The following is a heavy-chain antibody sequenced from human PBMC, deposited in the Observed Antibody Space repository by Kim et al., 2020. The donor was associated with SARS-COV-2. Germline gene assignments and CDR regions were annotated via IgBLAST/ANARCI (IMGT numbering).Heavy chain of an antibody. CDR2: ISYDGDNK. CDR1: GFTFSSYG. Sequence: GGSLRLSCAASGFTFSSYGLHWVRQAPGKGLEWVSVISYDGDNKYYADSVKGRFTISRDNSKNTLYLQMNSLRAEDTAVYYCARNWYYFDYWGQGTLVTVSS. J-gene: IGHJ4*02. V-gene: IGHV3-33*05. CDR3: ARNWYYFDY.